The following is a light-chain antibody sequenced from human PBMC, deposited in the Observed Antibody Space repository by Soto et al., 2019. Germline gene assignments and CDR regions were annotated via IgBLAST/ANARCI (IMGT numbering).Light chain of an antibody. V-gene: IGKV1-39*01. CDR3: QLSSSSPPIT. Sequence: DIPLTQSPSSLSASLGDSVSISCRASQNIDNSLHWDRQKSGEVPEVLIYAGTTLGDGVSSRISGSGYGTEFTLPISNRLPDDFAIFCCQLSSSSPPITFGQGTR. CDR1: QNIDNS. J-gene: IGKJ5*01. CDR2: AGT.